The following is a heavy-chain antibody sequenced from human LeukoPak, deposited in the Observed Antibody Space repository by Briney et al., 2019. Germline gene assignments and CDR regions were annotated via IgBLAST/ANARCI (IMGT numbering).Heavy chain of an antibody. CDR2: INHSGST. CDR3: ARGTPFYGDHEDSFDY. Sequence: SETLSLTCAVYGGSFSGYYWTWIRQPPGKGLEWIGEINHSGSTNYNPSLKSRVTISVDTSKNQFSLKLSSVTAADTAVYYCARGTPFYGDHEDSFDYWGQGTLVTVSS. J-gene: IGHJ4*02. CDR1: GGSFSGYY. V-gene: IGHV4-34*01. D-gene: IGHD4-17*01.